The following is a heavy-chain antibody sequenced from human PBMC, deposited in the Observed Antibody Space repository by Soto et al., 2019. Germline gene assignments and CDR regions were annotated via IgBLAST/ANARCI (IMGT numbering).Heavy chain of an antibody. J-gene: IGHJ4*02. Sequence: GGSLRLSCAASGFTFDDYAMHWVRQAPGKGLEWVSGISWNSGSIGYADSVKGRFTISRDNAKNSLYLQMNSLRAEDTALYYCAKDGTAGYSSSWYPEDWGQGTLVTVSS. D-gene: IGHD6-13*01. V-gene: IGHV3-9*01. CDR1: GFTFDDYA. CDR3: AKDGTAGYSSSWYPED. CDR2: ISWNSGSI.